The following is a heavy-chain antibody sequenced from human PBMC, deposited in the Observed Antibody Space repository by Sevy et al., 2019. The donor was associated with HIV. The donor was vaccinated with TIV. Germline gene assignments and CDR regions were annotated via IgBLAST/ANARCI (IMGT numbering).Heavy chain of an antibody. CDR2: FDPEDAET. CDR1: GYTLTALS. V-gene: IGHV1-24*01. Sequence: ASVKVSCKVSGYTLTALSMHWARQAPGTGLEWMGTFDPEDAETRFEQKFQGRVTMTEDTSTDTAYMELSSLRSEDTAVYFCATTKDYYDSSGYPFDHWGQGALVTVSS. J-gene: IGHJ4*02. CDR3: ATTKDYYDSSGYPFDH. D-gene: IGHD3-22*01.